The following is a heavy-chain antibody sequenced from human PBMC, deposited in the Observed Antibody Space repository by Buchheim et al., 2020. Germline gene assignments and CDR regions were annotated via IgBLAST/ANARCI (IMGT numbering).Heavy chain of an antibody. D-gene: IGHD3-10*01. J-gene: IGHJ6*02. V-gene: IGHV4-61*02. CDR1: GGSISSGSYY. CDR2: IYTSGST. CDR3: ARERDYYGSGSYYPTYYYYYGMDV. Sequence: QVQLQESGPGLVKPSQTLSLTCTVSGGSISSGSYYWSWIRQPAGKGLEWIGRIYTSGSTNYNPSLKSRVTISVDTSKNQFSLKLSSVTAADTAVYYCARERDYYGSGSYYPTYYYYYGMDVWGQGTT.